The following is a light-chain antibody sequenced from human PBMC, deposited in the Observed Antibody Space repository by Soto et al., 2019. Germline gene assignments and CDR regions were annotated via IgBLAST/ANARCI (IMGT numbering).Light chain of an antibody. J-gene: IGLJ2*01. CDR2: DVS. CDR3: SSYTSSSTLVV. CDR1: SSDVGGYNY. V-gene: IGLV2-14*01. Sequence: QSALTQPASVSGSPGQSITISCTGTSSDVGGYNYVSWYQQHPGKAPKLMIYDVSNRPSGVSNRFSGYKSGNTAALTISGLQAEDEADYYCSSYTSSSTLVVFGGGNKLTVL.